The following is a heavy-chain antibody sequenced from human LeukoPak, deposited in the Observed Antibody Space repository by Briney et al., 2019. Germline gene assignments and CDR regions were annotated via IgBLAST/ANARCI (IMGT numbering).Heavy chain of an antibody. D-gene: IGHD1-26*01. CDR3: ARDPSLGSYHIEYFDY. CDR2: INHSGST. Sequence: PSETLSLTCAVCGGSFSGYYWSWIRQPPGKGLEWIGEINHSGSTNYNPSPKSRVTISVDTSKNQFSLKLSSVTAADTAVYYCARDPSLGSYHIEYFDYWGQGTLVTVSS. V-gene: IGHV4-34*01. J-gene: IGHJ4*02. CDR1: GGSFSGYY.